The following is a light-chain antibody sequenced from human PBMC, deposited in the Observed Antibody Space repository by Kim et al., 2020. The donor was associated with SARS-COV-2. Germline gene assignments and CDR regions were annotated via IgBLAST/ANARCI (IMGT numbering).Light chain of an antibody. CDR2: EDK. CDR3: QSSDSSNLHVV. J-gene: IGLJ2*01. V-gene: IGLV6-57*02. CDR1: SGSIASSY. Sequence: TVTSPSPRVSGSIASSYVQWNQQRPGSAPTTLFYEDKQGPSAVPHRFSGSIDSSSNSASLTISGLKTEDEADYYCQSSDSSNLHVVFGGGTQLTVL.